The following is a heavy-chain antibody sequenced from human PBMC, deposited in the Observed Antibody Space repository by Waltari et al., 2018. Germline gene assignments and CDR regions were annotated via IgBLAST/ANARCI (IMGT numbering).Heavy chain of an antibody. CDR1: GGSISSGSYY. Sequence: QVQLQESGPGLVKPSQTLSLTCTVSGGSISSGSYYWSWIRQPAGKGLEWIGRIYTSGSTNYNPSLKSRVTISVDTSKNQFSLKLSSVTAADTAVYYCARDPFPASPYYYDSSGYYAFDIWGQGTMVTVSS. CDR2: IYTSGST. V-gene: IGHV4-61*02. CDR3: ARDPFPASPYYYDSSGYYAFDI. J-gene: IGHJ3*02. D-gene: IGHD3-22*01.